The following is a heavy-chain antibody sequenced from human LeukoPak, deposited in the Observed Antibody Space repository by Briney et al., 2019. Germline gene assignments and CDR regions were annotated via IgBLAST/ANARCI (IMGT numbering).Heavy chain of an antibody. CDR3: ARVRDYDFWSGYSGNFDY. V-gene: IGHV1-18*01. CDR1: GYTFTSYG. CDR2: ISAYNGNT. J-gene: IGHJ4*02. Sequence: ASVKVSCKASGYTFTSYGISWVRQAPGQGLEWMGWISAYNGNTNYAQKLQGSVTMTTDTSTSTAYMELRSLRSDDTAVYYCARVRDYDFWSGYSGNFDYWGQGTLVTVSS. D-gene: IGHD3-3*01.